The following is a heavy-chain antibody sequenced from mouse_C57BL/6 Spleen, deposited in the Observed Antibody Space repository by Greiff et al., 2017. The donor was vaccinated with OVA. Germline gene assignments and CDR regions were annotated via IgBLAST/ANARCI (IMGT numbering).Heavy chain of an antibody. CDR3: ANYDYDGYYFDY. V-gene: IGHV1-80*01. J-gene: IGHJ2*01. D-gene: IGHD2-4*01. Sequence: QVQLKQSGAELVKPGASVKISCKASGYAFSSYWMNWVKQRPGKGLEWIGQIYPGDGDTNYNGKFKGKATLTADKSSSTAYMQLSSLTSEDSAVYFCANYDYDGYYFDYWGQGTTLTVSS. CDR1: GYAFSSYW. CDR2: IYPGDGDT.